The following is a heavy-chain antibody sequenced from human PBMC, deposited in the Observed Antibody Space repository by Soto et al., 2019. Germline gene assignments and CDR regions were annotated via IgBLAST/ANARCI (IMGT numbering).Heavy chain of an antibody. CDR1: GFTFSSYS. J-gene: IGHJ4*02. CDR3: ARGLYYYDSSVYYFA. V-gene: IGHV3-21*01. Sequence: EVQLVESGGGLVKPGGSLRLSCAASGFTFSSYSMKWVRQAPGKGLEWVSSISSSSTYIYYADSVKGRFTISRDNAKNSLFLQMNSLRAEDTAVYYCARGLYYYDSSVYYFAWGQGTLVTVSS. D-gene: IGHD3-22*01. CDR2: ISSSSTYI.